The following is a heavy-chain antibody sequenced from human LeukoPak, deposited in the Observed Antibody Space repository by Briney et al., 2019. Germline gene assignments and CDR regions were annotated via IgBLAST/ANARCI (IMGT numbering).Heavy chain of an antibody. CDR1: GGSFSGYY. CDR3: ARGRIVGATYFDY. CDR2: INHSGST. J-gene: IGHJ4*02. Sequence: KPSETLSLTCAVYGGSFSGYYWSWIRQPPGKGLEWIGEINHSGSTNYNPSLKSRVTISEDTSKNQFSLKLSSVTAADTAVYYCARGRIVGATYFDYWGQGTLVTVSS. V-gene: IGHV4-34*01. D-gene: IGHD1-26*01.